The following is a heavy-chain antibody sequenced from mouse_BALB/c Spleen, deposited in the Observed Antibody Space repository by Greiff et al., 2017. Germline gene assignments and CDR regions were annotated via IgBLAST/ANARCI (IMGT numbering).Heavy chain of an antibody. J-gene: IGHJ1*01. Sequence: VQLKQSGGGLVQPGGSLRLSCATSGFTFTDYYMSWVRQPPGKALEWLGFIRNKANGYTTEYSASVKGRFTISRDNSQSILYLQMNTLRAEDSATYYCARDMYYGRYWYFDVWGAGTTVTVSS. CDR2: IRNKANGYTT. CDR3: ARDMYYGRYWYFDV. D-gene: IGHD1-2*01. V-gene: IGHV7-3*02. CDR1: GFTFTDYY.